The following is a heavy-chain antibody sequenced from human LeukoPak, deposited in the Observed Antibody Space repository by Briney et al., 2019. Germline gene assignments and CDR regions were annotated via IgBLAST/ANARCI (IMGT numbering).Heavy chain of an antibody. D-gene: IGHD1-26*01. CDR2: IIPIFGTA. V-gene: IGHV1-69*05. Sequence: ASVKVSCKASGSTFSSYAISWVRQAPGQGLEWMGGIIPIFGTANYAQEFQGRVTITTDESTSTAYMELSSLRSEDTAVYYCAATSGSYYWFDPWGQGTLVTVSS. CDR1: GSTFSSYA. CDR3: AATSGSYYWFDP. J-gene: IGHJ5*02.